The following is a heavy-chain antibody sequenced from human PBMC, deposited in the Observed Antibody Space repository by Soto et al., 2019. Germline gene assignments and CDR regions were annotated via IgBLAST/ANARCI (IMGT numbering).Heavy chain of an antibody. CDR3: AGSPACMDCCTDMDY. Sequence: QVQLVQSGAEVKEPGASVKVSCKASGYTFSDYDINWVRQASGQGLEWMGWMNTRSGNTGYAQKFQGRVTMTRSTSITTGYMGLSSLAYEDTAVGYCAGSPACMDCCTDMDYWGQGTRVTVSS. D-gene: IGHD2-2*02. CDR1: GYTFSDYD. J-gene: IGHJ4*02. CDR2: MNTRSGNT. V-gene: IGHV1-8*01.